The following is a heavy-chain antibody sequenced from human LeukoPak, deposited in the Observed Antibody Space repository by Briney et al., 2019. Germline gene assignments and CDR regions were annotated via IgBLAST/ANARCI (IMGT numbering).Heavy chain of an antibody. D-gene: IGHD4-23*01. Sequence: GASVKVSCKASGGTFSTNAMSWVRQAPGQGLEWMGRIIPILGITNYAQKFQGRVTITADKSTTTAYMELSSLRSEDTAVYFCARDSRVDGANSYFDSWDQGTLVTVSS. CDR3: ARDSRVDGANSYFDS. V-gene: IGHV1-69*04. J-gene: IGHJ4*02. CDR2: IIPILGIT. CDR1: GGTFSTNA.